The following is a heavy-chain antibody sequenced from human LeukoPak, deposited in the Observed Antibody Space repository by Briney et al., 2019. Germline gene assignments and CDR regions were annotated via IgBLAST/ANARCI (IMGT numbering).Heavy chain of an antibody. D-gene: IGHD1-26*01. Sequence: SETLSLTCTVSGGSLSSYYWSWIRQPAGKGLEWIGRIYTSGSTNYNPSLKSRVTMSVDTSKNQFSLKLSSVTAADTAVYYCARGKKWELYFDYWGQGTLVTVSS. V-gene: IGHV4-4*07. CDR1: GGSLSSYY. CDR3: ARGKKWELYFDY. J-gene: IGHJ4*02. CDR2: IYTSGST.